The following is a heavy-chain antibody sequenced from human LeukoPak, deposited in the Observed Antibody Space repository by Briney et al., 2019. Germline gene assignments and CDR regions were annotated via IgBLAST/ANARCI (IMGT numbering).Heavy chain of an antibody. J-gene: IGHJ4*02. Sequence: SETLSLTCTVSGGSISSYYWSWIRQPPGKGLKWIGYIYYSGSTNYNPSLKSRVTISVDTSKNQFSLKLSSVTAADTAVYYCARLYYDILTGYLFDYWGQGTLVTVSS. CDR3: ARLYYDILTGYLFDY. CDR1: GGSISSYY. D-gene: IGHD3-9*01. CDR2: IYYSGST. V-gene: IGHV4-59*08.